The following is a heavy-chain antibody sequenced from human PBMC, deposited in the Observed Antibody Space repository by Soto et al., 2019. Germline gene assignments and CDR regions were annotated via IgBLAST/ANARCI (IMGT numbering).Heavy chain of an antibody. J-gene: IGHJ4*02. V-gene: IGHV3-66*01. CDR3: ARELPRPGVGFDY. CDR1: GFTVSSNY. Sequence: GGSLRLSCAASGFTVSSNYMSWVRQAPGKGLEWVSVIYSGGSTYYADSVKGRFTISRDNSKNTLYLQMNSLRAEDTAVYYCARELPRPGVGFDYWGQGTLVTVSS. D-gene: IGHD2-15*01. CDR2: IYSGGST.